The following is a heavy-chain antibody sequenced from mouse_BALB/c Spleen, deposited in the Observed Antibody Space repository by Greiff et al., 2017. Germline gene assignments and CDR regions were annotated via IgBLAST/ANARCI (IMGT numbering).Heavy chain of an antibody. V-gene: IGHV1S22*01. J-gene: IGHJ2*01. CDR2: IYPGSGST. CDR3: VPPWDY. Sequence: LQQSGSELVRPGASVKLSCKASGYTFTSYWMHWVKQRPGQGLEWIGNIYPGSGSTNYDEKFKSKATLTVDTSSSTAYMQLSSLTSEDSAVYYCVPPWDYWGQGTTLTVSS. CDR1: GYTFTSYW.